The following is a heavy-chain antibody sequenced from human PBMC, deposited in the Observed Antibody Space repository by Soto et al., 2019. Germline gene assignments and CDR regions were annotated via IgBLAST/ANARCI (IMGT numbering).Heavy chain of an antibody. D-gene: IGHD2-15*01. V-gene: IGHV3-11*01. J-gene: IGHJ4*02. CDR1: GFTFSDYY. CDR3: ARRKDRADC. CDR2: ISSSGATI. Sequence: GGSLRLSCAASGFTFSDYYMSWIRQAQGKGLKWVSYISSSGATIYYADSVKGRFTISRDNAAKSLYLQMNSLIAEDTAVYYCARRKDRADCWGQGTLVTVSS.